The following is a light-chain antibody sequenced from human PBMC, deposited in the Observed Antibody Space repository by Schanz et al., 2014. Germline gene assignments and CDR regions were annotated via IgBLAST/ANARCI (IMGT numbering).Light chain of an antibody. CDR2: STN. V-gene: IGLV1-44*01. CDR1: SSNIGSNI. CDR3: ASWDDSLSGRV. J-gene: IGLJ3*02. Sequence: QSVLTQPPSASGTPGQRVTISCSGGSSNIGSNIVNWYQQLPGTAPKLLISSTNQRPSGVPDRFSGSKSGTSASLAISGLQSEDEAYYYCASWDDSLSGRVFGGGTKLTVL.